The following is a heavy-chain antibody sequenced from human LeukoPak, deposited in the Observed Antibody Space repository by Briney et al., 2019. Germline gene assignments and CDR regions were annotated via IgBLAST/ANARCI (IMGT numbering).Heavy chain of an antibody. J-gene: IGHJ6*02. V-gene: IGHV4-59*01. Sequence: PSETLSLTCTVSGGSISSYYWSWIRQPPGKGLEWIGYIYYSGSTNYNPSLKSRVTISVDTSKNQFSLKLSSVTAADTAVYYCARDPGIFGVDYYYYYGMDVWGQGTTVTVSS. CDR2: IYYSGST. CDR1: GGSISSYY. CDR3: ARDPGIFGVDYYYYYGMDV. D-gene: IGHD3-3*01.